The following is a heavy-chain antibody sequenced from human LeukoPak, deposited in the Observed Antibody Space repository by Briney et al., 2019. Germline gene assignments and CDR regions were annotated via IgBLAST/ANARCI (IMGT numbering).Heavy chain of an antibody. V-gene: IGHV4-4*07. CDR1: GGSISSYY. Sequence: SETLSLTCTVSGGSISSYYWSWIRQPAGKGLEWIGRIYTSGSTNYNPSLKSRVTMSVDTSKNQFSLKLSSVTAADTAVYYCARQQYSYGYAYLDYWGQGTLVTVSS. D-gene: IGHD5-18*01. CDR2: IYTSGST. J-gene: IGHJ4*02. CDR3: ARQQYSYGYAYLDY.